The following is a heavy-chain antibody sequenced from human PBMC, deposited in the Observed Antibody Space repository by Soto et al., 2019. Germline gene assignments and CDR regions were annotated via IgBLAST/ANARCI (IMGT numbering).Heavy chain of an antibody. CDR2: IYPSGST. D-gene: IGHD3-22*01. CDR3: ARESRSSRYDTSGYSQYWYFDL. Sequence: QLQLQESGSGLVKPSQTLSLTCGVSGGSISSGGYSWSWIRQPPGKGLEWIGYIYPSGSTFYNPSLKSRVSISVDRSKTQFFLNLPSVTAADTAIYFCARESRSSRYDTSGYSQYWYFDLWGRGTLVVVSS. V-gene: IGHV4-30-2*01. CDR1: GGSISSGGYS. J-gene: IGHJ2*01.